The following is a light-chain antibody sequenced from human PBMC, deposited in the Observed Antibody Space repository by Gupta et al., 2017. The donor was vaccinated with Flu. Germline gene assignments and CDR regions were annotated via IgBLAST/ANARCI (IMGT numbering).Light chain of an antibody. J-gene: IGLJ1*01. V-gene: IGLV2-14*01. CDR1: RSDIGDYKY. CDR3: SSYSTSNTLV. Sequence: SITISCTGTRSDIGDYKYVSWYHQFPGKAPNLLISEVSYRPSGVSSRFSGSKSGNTASLTISGLQAEDEADYYCSSYSTSNTLVFGTGTQVTVL. CDR2: EVS.